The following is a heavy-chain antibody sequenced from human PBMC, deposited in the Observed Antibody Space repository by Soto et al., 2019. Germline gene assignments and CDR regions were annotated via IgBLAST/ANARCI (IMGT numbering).Heavy chain of an antibody. J-gene: IGHJ6*02. Sequence: GGSLRLTCAASGFTFSTYGMHWVRQAPGKGLEWVAAIWYDGVNKYYSDSVKGRFTISRENAKNSLYLQMNSLRAGDTAVYYCARAGQAAAGFYYYGMDVWGQGTTVTVS. D-gene: IGHD6-13*01. V-gene: IGHV3-33*01. CDR2: IWYDGVNK. CDR3: ARAGQAAAGFYYYGMDV. CDR1: GFTFSTYG.